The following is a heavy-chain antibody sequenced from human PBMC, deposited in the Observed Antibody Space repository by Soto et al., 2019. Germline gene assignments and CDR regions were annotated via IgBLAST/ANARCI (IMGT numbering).Heavy chain of an antibody. CDR3: ARVVDYDSRGHGAFDI. J-gene: IGHJ3*02. CDR1: RFTFSSYV. V-gene: IGHV3-33*01. Sequence: QVQLVESGGGVVQPGRSLRLSCTASRFTFSSYVMHWVRQAPGMGLEWVALIWYDGSNKYYADSVKGRFTISRDNSENXLYLQMNSLRGDDTAVYYCARVVDYDSRGHGAFDIWGQGTMVTVSS. CDR2: IWYDGSNK. D-gene: IGHD3-22*01.